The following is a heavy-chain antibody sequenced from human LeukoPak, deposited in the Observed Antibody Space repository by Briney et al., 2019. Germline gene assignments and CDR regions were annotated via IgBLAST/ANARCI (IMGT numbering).Heavy chain of an antibody. J-gene: IGHJ4*02. CDR2: INPNSGGT. CDR1: GYTFTGYY. D-gene: IGHD1-14*01. Sequence: ASVKVCCKASGYTFTGYYMHWVRQAPGQGLEWMGWINPNSGGTNFAQKFQGRVTMTRDTSISTAYMELSRLRSDDTAVYYCARENRGGTSISSHIYYFDYWGQGTLVTVSS. CDR3: ARENRGGTSISSHIYYFDY. V-gene: IGHV1-2*02.